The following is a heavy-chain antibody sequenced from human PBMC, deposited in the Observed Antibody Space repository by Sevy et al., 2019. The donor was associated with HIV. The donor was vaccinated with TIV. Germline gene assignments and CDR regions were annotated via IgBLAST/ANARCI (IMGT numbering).Heavy chain of an antibody. CDR3: VGDASPYCSGGRCYFDAFDI. CDR2: MNQDGTER. CDR1: GFSFSTYW. Sequence: GGSLRLSCAASGFSFSTYWMTWVRQAPGKGLEWVATMNQDGTERDYVDSVKGRFTISRDNTKTSLFLQMNSLRAEDTVVYYCVGDASPYCSGGRCYFDAFDIWGQGTMVTVSS. J-gene: IGHJ3*02. D-gene: IGHD2-15*01. V-gene: IGHV3-7*01.